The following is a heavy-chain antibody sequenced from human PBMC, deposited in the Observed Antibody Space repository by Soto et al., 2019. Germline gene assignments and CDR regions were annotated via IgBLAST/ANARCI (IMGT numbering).Heavy chain of an antibody. Sequence: EVQLVESGGGLVQPGGSLRLSCAASGFTFSSYEMNWFRQAPGKGLEWVSYISSSGSTIYYADSVKGRFTISRDNAKNSLYLQLNSLRAEDTAVYYCARVDIAPLLGECRHWGQGPLVTVSS. CDR2: ISSSGSTI. J-gene: IGHJ4*02. CDR1: GFTFSSYE. V-gene: IGHV3-48*03. D-gene: IGHD3-16*01. CDR3: ARVDIAPLLGECRH.